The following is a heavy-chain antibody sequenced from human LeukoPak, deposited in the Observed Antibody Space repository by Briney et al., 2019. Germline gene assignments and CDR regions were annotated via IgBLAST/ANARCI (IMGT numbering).Heavy chain of an antibody. CDR1: GFTFSDHY. Sequence: GGSLRLSCVASGFTFSDHYMNWVRQAPGRGLEWVGRTRNKANSYTTEYAASVKGRFTISRDDSKNSLYLQMNSLKIEDTAVYYCARDGIRVVNHRGPFDYWGQGTLVTVSS. D-gene: IGHD3-22*01. CDR3: ARDGIRVVNHRGPFDY. V-gene: IGHV3-72*01. J-gene: IGHJ4*02. CDR2: TRNKANSYTT.